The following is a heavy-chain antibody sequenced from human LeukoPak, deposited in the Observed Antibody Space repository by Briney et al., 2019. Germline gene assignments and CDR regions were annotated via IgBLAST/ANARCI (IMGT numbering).Heavy chain of an antibody. Sequence: GGSLRLSCAAPGFTFSSYWMSWFRQAPGKGLEWVANIKQDGSEKYYVDSVKGRFTISRDNAKNSLYLQMNSLRAEDTAVYYCARDRMYGDPDYWGQGTLVTVSS. CDR2: IKQDGSEK. D-gene: IGHD3-10*02. CDR1: GFTFSSYW. CDR3: ARDRMYGDPDY. V-gene: IGHV3-7*01. J-gene: IGHJ4*02.